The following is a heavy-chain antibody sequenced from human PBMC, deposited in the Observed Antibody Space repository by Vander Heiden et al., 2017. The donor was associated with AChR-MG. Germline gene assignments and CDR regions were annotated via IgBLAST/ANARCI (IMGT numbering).Heavy chain of an antibody. J-gene: IGHJ4*02. CDR1: GSSFTSYW. Sequence: EVQLVQSGAAVKKPGESLKIPCTVSGSSFTSYWIGWGRQMPGKGLEWMGIIYPGDSDTRYSPSVQGRVTISADKSISTAYLQWSSMKASYTAMYYGARLGDSSGYYWDYWGQGTLVTVAS. D-gene: IGHD3-22*01. V-gene: IGHV5-51*01. CDR2: IYPGDSDT. CDR3: ARLGDSSGYYWDY.